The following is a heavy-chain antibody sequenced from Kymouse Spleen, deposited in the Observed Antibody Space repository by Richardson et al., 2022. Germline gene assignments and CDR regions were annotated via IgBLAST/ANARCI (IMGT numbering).Heavy chain of an antibody. CDR2: IYYSGST. D-gene: IGHD3-10*01. J-gene: IGHJ5*02. V-gene: IGHV4-59*01. CDR3: ARGRFGELSWFDP. CDR1: GGSISSYY. Sequence: QVQLQESGPGLVKPSETLSLTCTVSGGSISSYYWSWIRQPPGKGLEWIGYIYYSGSTNYNPSLKSRVTISVDTSKNQFSLKLSSVTAADTAVYYCARGRFGELSWFDPWGQGTLVTVSS.